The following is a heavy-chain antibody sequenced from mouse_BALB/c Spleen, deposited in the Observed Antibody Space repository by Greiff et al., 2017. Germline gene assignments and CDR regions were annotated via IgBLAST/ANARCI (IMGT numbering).Heavy chain of an antibody. CDR3: ARRVYGNYDWYFDV. CDR2: ILPGSGST. D-gene: IGHD2-1*01. V-gene: IGHV1-9*01. J-gene: IGHJ1*01. Sequence: VQLQQSGAELMKPGASVKISCKATGYTFSSYWIEWVKQRPGHGLEWIGEILPGSGSTNYNEKFKGKATFTADTSSNTAYMQLSSLTSEDSAVYYCARRVYGNYDWYFDVWGAGTTVTVSS. CDR1: GYTFSSYW.